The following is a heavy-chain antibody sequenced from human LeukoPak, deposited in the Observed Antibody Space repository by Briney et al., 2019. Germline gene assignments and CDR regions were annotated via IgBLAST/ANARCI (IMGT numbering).Heavy chain of an antibody. Sequence: PSETLSLACAVYGGSFSGYYWSWIRQPPGKGLEWIGEINHSGSTNYNPSLKSRVTISVDTSKNQVSLKLSTVTAADTAVYYCARRGYCNNGVCNNWFDPWGQGTLVTVSS. J-gene: IGHJ5*02. CDR2: INHSGST. D-gene: IGHD2-8*01. CDR1: GGSFSGYY. CDR3: ARRGYCNNGVCNNWFDP. V-gene: IGHV4-34*01.